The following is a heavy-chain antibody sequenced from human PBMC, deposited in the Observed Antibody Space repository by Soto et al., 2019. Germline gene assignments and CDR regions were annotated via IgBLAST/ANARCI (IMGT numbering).Heavy chain of an antibody. CDR3: ARDPSNTSGNKLYLDY. D-gene: IGHD2-2*01. CDR1: GGTFSSYT. V-gene: IGHV1-69*04. J-gene: IGHJ4*02. Sequence: SVKVSCKASGGTFSSYTISWVRQAPGQGLEWIGRIIPILGIANYAQKFQGRVTITADKSTSTAYMELRSLTSDDTAVYYCARDPSNTSGNKLYLDYWGQGTPVTVSS. CDR2: IIPILGIA.